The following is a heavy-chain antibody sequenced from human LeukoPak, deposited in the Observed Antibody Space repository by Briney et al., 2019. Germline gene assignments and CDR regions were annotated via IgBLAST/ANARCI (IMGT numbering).Heavy chain of an antibody. CDR2: INSDGSSS. V-gene: IGHV3-74*01. CDR1: GFTLSNYW. CDR3: VRDNYGVDY. Sequence: GGSLRLSCAASGFTLSNYWMQWVRHAPGKGLVWVSHINSDGSSSTYADSVKGRFTISRDNAKNTLYLQMNSLRAEDTAVYYCVRDNYGVDYWGQGTLVTVSS. D-gene: IGHD4-11*01. J-gene: IGHJ4*02.